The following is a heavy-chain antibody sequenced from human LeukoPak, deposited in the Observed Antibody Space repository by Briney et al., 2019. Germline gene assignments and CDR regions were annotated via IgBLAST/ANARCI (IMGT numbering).Heavy chain of an antibody. CDR1: GGSIGSSTYY. V-gene: IGHV4-61*01. Sequence: SETLSLTCTVSGGSIGSSTYYGRWIRQPPGKGPEWIGHIYYSGSTNYNPSLKSRVTISVDTSKNQFSLRLSSVTAADTAVYYCARWNSGTYSSDLWGQGTPVTVSS. CDR3: ARWNSGTYSSDL. D-gene: IGHD1-26*01. CDR2: IYYSGST. J-gene: IGHJ4*02.